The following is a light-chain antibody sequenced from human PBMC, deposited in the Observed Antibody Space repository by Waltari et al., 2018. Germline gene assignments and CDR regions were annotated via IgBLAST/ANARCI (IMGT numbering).Light chain of an antibody. CDR3: QQYDSIVLT. CDR1: QSVSNNF. CDR2: GAS. V-gene: IGKV3-20*01. J-gene: IGKJ4*01. Sequence: EIVLTQSPGTLSLSTGERATLSVRASQSVSNNFLNWYKQKPGQAPRLLIYGASSRATGIPDRFSGSGSGTDFTLTISRLEPEDFAVYYCQQYDSIVLTFGGGTKVEI.